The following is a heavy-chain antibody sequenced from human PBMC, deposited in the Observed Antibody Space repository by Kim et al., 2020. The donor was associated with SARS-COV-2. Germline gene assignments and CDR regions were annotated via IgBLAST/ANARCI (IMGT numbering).Heavy chain of an antibody. J-gene: IGHJ4*02. D-gene: IGHD3-10*01. V-gene: IGHV3-23*01. CDR3: AGYYYGSGSYYRSSDY. Sequence: ESVKGRLTISRDNSKNNLYLQMNSLRAEDPAIYYCAGYYYGSGSYYRSSDYWGQGTLVTVSS.